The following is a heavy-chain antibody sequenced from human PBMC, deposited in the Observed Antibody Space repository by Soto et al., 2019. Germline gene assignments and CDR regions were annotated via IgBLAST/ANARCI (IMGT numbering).Heavy chain of an antibody. CDR3: ARVAITRYYFDY. V-gene: IGHV3-30*04. CDR2: ISYDGSNK. J-gene: IGHJ4*02. CDR1: GFTFSSYA. Sequence: GGSLRLSCAASGFTFSSYAMHWVRQAPGKGLEWVAVISYDGSNKYYADSVMGRFTISRDNSKNTLYLQMNSLRAEDTAVYYCARVAITRYYFDYWGQGTLVTVSS.